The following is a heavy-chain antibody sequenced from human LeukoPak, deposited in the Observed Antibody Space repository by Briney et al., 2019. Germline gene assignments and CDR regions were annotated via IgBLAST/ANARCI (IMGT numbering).Heavy chain of an antibody. CDR2: IYTSGST. J-gene: IGHJ3*02. D-gene: IGHD3-10*01. CDR1: GGSISSSSYY. V-gene: IGHV4-61*02. Sequence: SETLSLTCTVSGGSISSSSYYWSWIRQPAGKGLEWIGRIYTSGSTNYNPSLKSRVTMSVDTSKNQFSLKLSSVTAADTAVYYCASFGGSRGDAFDIWGQGTMVTVSS. CDR3: ASFGGSRGDAFDI.